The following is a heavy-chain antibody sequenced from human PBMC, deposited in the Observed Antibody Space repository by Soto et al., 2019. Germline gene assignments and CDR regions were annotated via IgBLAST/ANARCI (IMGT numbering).Heavy chain of an antibody. CDR1: GFAFYSYA. Sequence: PGWSLRLSCAASGFAFYSYAMSWVRQAPGKGLEWVSTIGSVGGDTYYADSVKGRFTISRDDSKNTLLLQMNSLRAEDTAVYYCVKDRMAYNSVWDPFDIWVEGTMVTVS. CDR3: VKDRMAYNSVWDPFDI. D-gene: IGHD1-20*01. CDR2: IGSVGGDT. V-gene: IGHV3-23*01. J-gene: IGHJ3*02.